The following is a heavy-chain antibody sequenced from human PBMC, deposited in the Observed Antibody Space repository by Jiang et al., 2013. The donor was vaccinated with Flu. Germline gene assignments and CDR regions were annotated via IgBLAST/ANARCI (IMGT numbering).Heavy chain of an antibody. CDR3: ARGIGYCSSTSCYRDVDWFDP. CDR2: IKQDGSEK. V-gene: IGHV3-7*04. J-gene: IGHJ5*02. Sequence: KGLEWVANIKQDGSEKYYVDSVKGRFTISRDNAKNSLYLQMNSLRAEDTAVYYCARGIGYCSSTSCYRDVDWFDPWGQGTLVTVSS. D-gene: IGHD2-2*02.